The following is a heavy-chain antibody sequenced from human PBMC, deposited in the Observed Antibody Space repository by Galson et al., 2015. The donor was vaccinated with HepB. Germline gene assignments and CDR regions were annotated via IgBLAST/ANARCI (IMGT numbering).Heavy chain of an antibody. V-gene: IGHV5-51*01. Sequence: QSGAEVKKPGESLKISCKGSGYSFTSYWIGWVRQMPGKGLEWMGIIYPGDSDTRYSPSFQGQVTISADKSISTAYLQWSSLKASDTAMYYCARADYDILTGPGPPDAFDIWGQGTMVTVSS. D-gene: IGHD3-9*01. CDR1: GYSFTSYW. CDR3: ARADYDILTGPGPPDAFDI. J-gene: IGHJ3*02. CDR2: IYPGDSDT.